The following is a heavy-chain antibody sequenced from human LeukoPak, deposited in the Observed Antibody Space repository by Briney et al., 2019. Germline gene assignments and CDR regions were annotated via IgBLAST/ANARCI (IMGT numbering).Heavy chain of an antibody. CDR3: ARVRKGYCSSTTCYDRFYYYYIDV. J-gene: IGHJ6*03. D-gene: IGHD2-2*01. CDR1: GGSFSGYY. CDR2: VYHSGNT. Sequence: SETLSLTCAVYGGSFSGYYWTWLRQPPGKGLEWIGEVYHSGNTNYSPSLKSRITISVDTSKNQFSLRLRSATAADTAVYYCARVRKGYCSSTTCYDRFYYYYIDVWDKGTTVTVSS. V-gene: IGHV4-34*01.